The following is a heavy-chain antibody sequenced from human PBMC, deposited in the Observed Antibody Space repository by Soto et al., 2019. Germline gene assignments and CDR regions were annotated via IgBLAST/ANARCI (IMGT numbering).Heavy chain of an antibody. J-gene: IGHJ4*02. V-gene: IGHV1-46*01. CDR1: GYTFTNYY. CDR3: ARDPRGDTTATPTPWFDY. CDR2: INPSGGST. Sequence: VASVKVSCKASGYTFTNYYMHWVRQAPGQGLEWMGIINPSGGSTSYAQKFQDRVTMTRDTSTSTVYMELSSLSSEDTAVYYCARDPRGDTTATPTPWFDYWGQGTLVTVSS. D-gene: IGHD1-1*01.